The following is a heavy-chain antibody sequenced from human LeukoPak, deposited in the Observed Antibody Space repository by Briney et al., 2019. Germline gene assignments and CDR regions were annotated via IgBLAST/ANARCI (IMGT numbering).Heavy chain of an antibody. J-gene: IGHJ4*02. D-gene: IGHD2-2*01. CDR3: ARVHCSSTSCYYFDY. CDR2: VYHSGST. V-gene: IGHV4-4*02. Sequence: SGTLFLTCAVSGGSISSSNWWSWVRQPPGKGLEWIGEVYHSGSTNYNPSLKSRVTISVDKSKNQFSLKLSSVTAADTAVYYCARVHCSSTSCYYFDYWGQGTLVTVSS. CDR1: GGSISSSNW.